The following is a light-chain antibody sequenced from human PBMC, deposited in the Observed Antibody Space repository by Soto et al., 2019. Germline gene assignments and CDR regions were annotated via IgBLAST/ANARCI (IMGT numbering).Light chain of an antibody. CDR3: NSYTRSSTLNV. V-gene: IGLV2-14*01. Sequence: QSALTQPASVSGSPGQSITISCTGTSSDVGGYNYVSWYQQHPGKAPKLMIYEVSHRPSGVSNRFSGSKSGNTASLTISGLQAEDEADYYCNSYTRSSTLNVFGTGTKLTVL. J-gene: IGLJ1*01. CDR2: EVS. CDR1: SSDVGGYNY.